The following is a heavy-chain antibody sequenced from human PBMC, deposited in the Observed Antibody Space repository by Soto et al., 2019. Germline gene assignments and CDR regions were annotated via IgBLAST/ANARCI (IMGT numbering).Heavy chain of an antibody. CDR1: GYRFTNYW. D-gene: IGHD2-2*01. V-gene: IGHV5-51*01. CDR3: ARGLGYCSSSSCCYILHY. J-gene: IGHJ4*02. CDR2: IWPDDSDT. Sequence: CKGSGYRFTNYWIGWVRQMPGKGLEWMGMIWPDDSDTRYSPSLQGQVTISADKSISTTYLQWSSLKASDTAMYYCARGLGYCSSSSCCYILHYWGQGTLVTVSS.